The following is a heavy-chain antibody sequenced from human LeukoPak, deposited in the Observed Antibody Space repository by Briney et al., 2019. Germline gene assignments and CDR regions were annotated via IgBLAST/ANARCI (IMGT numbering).Heavy chain of an antibody. D-gene: IGHD3-10*01. CDR2: INHSGST. CDR3: ARVTMGTFDY. V-gene: IGHV4-34*01. CDR1: GGSFSGYY. Sequence: PSETLSLTCAVYGGSFSGYYWSWTRQPPGKGLEWIGEINHSGSTNYNPSLKSRVTISVDTSKNQFSLKLSSVTAADTAVYYCARVTMGTFDYWGQGTLVTVSS. J-gene: IGHJ4*02.